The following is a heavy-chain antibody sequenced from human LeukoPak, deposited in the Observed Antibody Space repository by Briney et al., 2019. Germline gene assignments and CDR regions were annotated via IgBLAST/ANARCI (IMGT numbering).Heavy chain of an antibody. CDR1: GFTFSSYS. CDR2: ISSSSSYI. J-gene: IGHJ4*02. CDR3: ARERAEVGYSHYRENDY. D-gene: IGHD4-11*01. Sequence: PGGSLRLSCAASGFTFSSYSMNWVRQAPGKGLEWVSSISSSSSYIYYADSVKGRFTISRDNAKNSLYLQMNSLRAEDTAVYYCARERAEVGYSHYRENDYWGQGTLVTVSS. V-gene: IGHV3-21*01.